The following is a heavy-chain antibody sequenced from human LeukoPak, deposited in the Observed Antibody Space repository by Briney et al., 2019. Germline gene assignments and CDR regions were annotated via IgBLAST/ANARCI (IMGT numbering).Heavy chain of an antibody. CDR2: IYTRGST. J-gene: IGHJ6*03. CDR3: TKFAPSGYYYMDV. D-gene: IGHD3-10*01. Sequence: TSQTLSLTCTVSGASISSYYWNWIRQPPGKGLEWIGYIYTRGSTNYNPSLKSRVTISVDTSKNQFSLNLSSVTAADTAMYYCTKFAPSGYYYMDVWGKGTTVTVSS. CDR1: GASISSYY. V-gene: IGHV4-4*09.